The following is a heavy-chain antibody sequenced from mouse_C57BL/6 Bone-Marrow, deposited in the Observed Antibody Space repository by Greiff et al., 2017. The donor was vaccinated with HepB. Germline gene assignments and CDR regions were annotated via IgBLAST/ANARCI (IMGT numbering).Heavy chain of an antibody. D-gene: IGHD1-1*01. CDR2: IYPGSGNT. CDR3: ARAYYGGYGYFDV. CDR1: GYTFTDYY. V-gene: IGHV1-76*01. J-gene: IGHJ1*03. Sequence: QVQLKQSGAELVRPGASVKLSCKASGYTFTDYYINWVKQRPGQGLEWIARIYPGSGNTYYNEKFKGKATLTAEKSSSTAYMQLSSLTSEDSAVYFCARAYYGGYGYFDVWGTGTTVTVSS.